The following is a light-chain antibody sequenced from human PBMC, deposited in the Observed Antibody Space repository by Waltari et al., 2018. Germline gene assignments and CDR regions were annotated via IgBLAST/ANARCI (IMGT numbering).Light chain of an antibody. J-gene: IGKJ4*01. V-gene: IGKV1-9*01. CDR2: GAS. Sequence: DIQLTQTPSLLSAYVEHRITTTCRAIQDISSYLAWYQQKPGRAPKVLFSGASSLQSGVASRFSGSGSGTEFNLTISSLQPEDFATYYCQQVKTYPLTFGGGTKVEIK. CDR3: QQVKTYPLT. CDR1: QDISSY.